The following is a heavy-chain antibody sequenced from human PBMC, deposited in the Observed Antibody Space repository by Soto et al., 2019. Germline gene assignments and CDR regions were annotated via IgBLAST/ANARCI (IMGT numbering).Heavy chain of an antibody. Sequence: QVQLQQWGAGLLRPSETLSLTCAVSSESLRGYYWTWIRQSPGKGLEWIGEISQSGFTNYNPSLESRVNMSVDTTKSQFSLNLTSGTAADTAVYYCARGLFSSGWYSYFDPWGQGTPVTVSS. CDR2: ISQSGFT. J-gene: IGHJ5*02. V-gene: IGHV4-34*01. CDR1: SESLRGYY. D-gene: IGHD6-19*01. CDR3: ARGLFSSGWYSYFDP.